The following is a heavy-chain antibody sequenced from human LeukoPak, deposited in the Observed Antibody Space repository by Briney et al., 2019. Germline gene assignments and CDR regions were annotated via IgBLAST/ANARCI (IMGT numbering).Heavy chain of an antibody. J-gene: IGHJ4*02. CDR2: MNPNSGNT. CDR3: ARWGIAGDDY. D-gene: IGHD6-13*01. Sequence: VASVKVSCKASGYTFTGYYMHWVRQATGQGLEWMGWMNPNSGNTGYAQKFQGRVTMTRNTSISTAYMELSSLRSEDTAVYYCARWGIAGDDYWGQGTLVTVSS. V-gene: IGHV1-8*02. CDR1: GYTFTGYY.